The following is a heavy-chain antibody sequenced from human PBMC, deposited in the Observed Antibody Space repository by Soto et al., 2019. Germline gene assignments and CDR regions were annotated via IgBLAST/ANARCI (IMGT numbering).Heavy chain of an antibody. CDR1: GYTFTRYV. D-gene: IGHD4-4*01. CDR3: ARDRAQAGYSNYGDFDY. CDR2: ISAYNGNT. J-gene: IGHJ4*02. Sequence: ASVKVSCKASGYTFTRYVISWVRQAPGQGLEWMGWISAYNGNTNYAQKLQGRVTMTTDTSTSTAYMELRSLRSDDTAVYYCARDRAQAGYSNYGDFDYWGQGTLVSVSS. V-gene: IGHV1-18*01.